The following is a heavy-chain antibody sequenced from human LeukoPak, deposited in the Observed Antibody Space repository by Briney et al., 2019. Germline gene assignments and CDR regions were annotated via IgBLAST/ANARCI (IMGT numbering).Heavy chain of an antibody. V-gene: IGHV4-34*01. D-gene: IGHD6-13*01. CDR1: GESFSGYY. J-gene: IGHJ4*02. Sequence: SETLSLTCAVYGESFSGYYCTWIRQPPGKGLEWIGEINHSGSTSYNPSLKSRVTISLDTSKNQFSLKMNSVTAADTAVYYCARSRGRAAAASTGFDYWGQGTLVTVSS. CDR3: ARSRGRAAAASTGFDY. CDR2: INHSGST.